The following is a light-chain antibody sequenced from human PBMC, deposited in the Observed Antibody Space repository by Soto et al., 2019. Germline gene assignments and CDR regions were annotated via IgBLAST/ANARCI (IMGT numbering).Light chain of an antibody. Sequence: QSVLTQPASVSGSPGQSITISCTGTNNDVGSHNFVSWYQQYPGKAPKLLIYEATKRPSGLSNRFSASKSGNTASLTISGLQAEDEADYYCCALTNGATWVFGGGTKLTVL. CDR3: CALTNGATWV. J-gene: IGLJ3*02. CDR1: NNDVGSHNF. V-gene: IGLV2-23*01. CDR2: EAT.